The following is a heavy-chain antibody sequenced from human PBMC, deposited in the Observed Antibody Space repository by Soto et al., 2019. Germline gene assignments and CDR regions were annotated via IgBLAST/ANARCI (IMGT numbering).Heavy chain of an antibody. Sequence: SETLSLTCTFSGGSMISYYWSLIRQPPGRGLEWIGFIYYAGSTKYNPSLNSRVTISVDTSKNQFSLTVTSVTAADTAVYYCASRIVATETFDYWGQGTLVTVSS. CDR3: ASRIVATETFDY. CDR2: IYYAGST. CDR1: GGSMISYY. V-gene: IGHV4-59*08. D-gene: IGHD5-12*01. J-gene: IGHJ4*02.